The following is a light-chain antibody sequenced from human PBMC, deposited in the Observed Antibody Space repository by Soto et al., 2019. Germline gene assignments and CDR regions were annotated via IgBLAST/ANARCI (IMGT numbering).Light chain of an antibody. Sequence: QSALTQPASVSGSPGQSITISCTGTSTDIGDYNYVSWYQQHPGKAPKVMIYDVSNRPSGVSNRFSGSKSGTTASLTISGLQTDDEADYYCSSYTSSNTVIFGGGTKVTV. CDR2: DVS. CDR3: SSYTSSNTVI. CDR1: STDIGDYNY. J-gene: IGLJ2*01. V-gene: IGLV2-14*03.